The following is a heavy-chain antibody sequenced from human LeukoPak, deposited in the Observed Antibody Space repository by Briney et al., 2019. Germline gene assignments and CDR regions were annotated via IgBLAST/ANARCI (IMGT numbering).Heavy chain of an antibody. J-gene: IGHJ6*02. V-gene: IGHV1-69*04. CDR1: GGTFSSYA. CDR3: ASRGYYYGSGSYGLRYYYYGMDV. CDR2: IIPILGIA. Sequence: ASVKVSCKASGGTFSSYAISWVRQAPGQGLEWMGRIIPILGIANYAQKFQGRVTITADKSTSTAYMELSSLRSEDTAVYYCASRGYYYGSGSYGLRYYYYGMDVWGQGTTVTVSS. D-gene: IGHD3-10*01.